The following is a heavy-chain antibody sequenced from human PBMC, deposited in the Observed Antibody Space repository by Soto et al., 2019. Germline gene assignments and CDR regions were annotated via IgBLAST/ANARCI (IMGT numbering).Heavy chain of an antibody. CDR1: GYTFTSYG. D-gene: IGHD2-15*01. CDR3: AWVDCSGGSCYSGSWFDP. J-gene: IGHJ5*02. Sequence: ASVKVSCKASGYTFTSYGISWARQAPGQGLEWMGWISAYNGNTNYAQKLQGRVTMTTDTSTSTAYMELRSLRSDDTAVYYCAWVDCSGGSCYSGSWFDPWGQGTLVTVSS. V-gene: IGHV1-18*01. CDR2: ISAYNGNT.